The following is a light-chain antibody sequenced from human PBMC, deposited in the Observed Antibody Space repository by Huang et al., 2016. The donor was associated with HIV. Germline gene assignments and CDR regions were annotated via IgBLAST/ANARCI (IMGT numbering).Light chain of an antibody. CDR3: QQSYSNTFT. V-gene: IGKV1-39*01. J-gene: IGKJ3*01. CDR1: QRISSY. Sequence: DIQMTQSPSSLSASVGDRVIITCRASQRISSYLNWYQQQPGKAPNLLIYAASSLQSGVPSRFSGSGSGTDFTLTSRSLQPEDFATYYCQQSYSNTFTFGAGTKVDVK. CDR2: AAS.